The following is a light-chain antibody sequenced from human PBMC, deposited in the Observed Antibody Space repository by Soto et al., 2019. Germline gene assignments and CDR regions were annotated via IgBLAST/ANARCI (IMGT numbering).Light chain of an antibody. J-gene: IGLJ1*01. CDR1: SSNIGAGYD. CDR3: QSYDISLSGYV. Sequence: QSVLTQPPSVSGAPGQRVTISCTGSSSNIGAGYDVHWYQQLPGTAPKLLIYDNSNRPSGVPDRFSGSKSGTSASLAITGLQAEDEAAYYCQSYDISLSGYVFGTGTKVTVL. CDR2: DNS. V-gene: IGLV1-40*01.